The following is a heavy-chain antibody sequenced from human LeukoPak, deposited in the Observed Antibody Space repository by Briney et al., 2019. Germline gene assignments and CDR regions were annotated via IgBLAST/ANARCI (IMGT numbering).Heavy chain of an antibody. CDR3: TTLHSTLVYEY. Sequence: PGGSLRLSCVASGFTFSDSAIHWVRQASGKGLEWVCRIRSKVNNFATAYGASAEGRFTVSRDDSKNTAYLQMNSLRTEDTAVYYCTTLHSTLVYEYWGQGTLVTVSS. V-gene: IGHV3-73*01. CDR2: IRSKVNNFAT. J-gene: IGHJ4*02. CDR1: GFTFSDSA. D-gene: IGHD3-3*02.